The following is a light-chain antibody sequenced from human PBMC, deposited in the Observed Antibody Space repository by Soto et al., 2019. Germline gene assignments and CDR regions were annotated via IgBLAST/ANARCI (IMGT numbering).Light chain of an antibody. CDR2: GAS. J-gene: IGKJ2*01. Sequence: EIVLTQSPGTLSLSPGERATLSCRASQSVSNSYLAWYQQKPGQAPRLLIYGASSRATGIPDRFSGSGSGTDLTLTISRLEPEDFAVYYCQQYGSSPYTFGQGTKLEI. CDR3: QQYGSSPYT. CDR1: QSVSNSY. V-gene: IGKV3-20*01.